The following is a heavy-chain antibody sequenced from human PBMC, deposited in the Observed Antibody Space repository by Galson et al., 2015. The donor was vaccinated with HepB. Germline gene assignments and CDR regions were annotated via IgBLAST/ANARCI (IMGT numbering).Heavy chain of an antibody. CDR1: GYTFTSYA. D-gene: IGHD1-26*01. J-gene: IGHJ5*02. V-gene: IGHV1-3*01. Sequence: SVKVSCKASGYTFTSYAMHWVRQAPGQRLEWMGWINAGDGNTKYSQKFQGRVTITRDTSASTAYMELSSLKSEDTAVYFCARGPLPLWAYNWFDPWGQGTLVTVSS. CDR3: ARGPLPLWAYNWFDP. CDR2: INAGDGNT.